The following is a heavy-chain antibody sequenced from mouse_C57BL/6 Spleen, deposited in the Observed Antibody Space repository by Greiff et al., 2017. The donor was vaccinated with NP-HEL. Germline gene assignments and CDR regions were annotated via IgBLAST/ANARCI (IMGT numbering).Heavy chain of an antibody. CDR3: ARGTADY. D-gene: IGHD3-3*01. V-gene: IGHV14-3*01. J-gene: IGHJ2*01. Sequence: EVQLQQPVAELVRPGASVKLSCTASGFNINNTYMHWVKQRPEQGLEWIGRIDPASGSTKYDQKFQGKATMTVDTSSITAYMQLSGLTAEDTGIYYCARGTADYWGQGTTLTVSS. CDR1: GFNINNTY. CDR2: IDPASGST.